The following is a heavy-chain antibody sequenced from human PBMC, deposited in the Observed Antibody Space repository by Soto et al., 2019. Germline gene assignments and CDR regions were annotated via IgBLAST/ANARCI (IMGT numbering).Heavy chain of an antibody. J-gene: IGHJ3*02. Sequence: GGSLRLSCAASGFAFSSHPMSWVRQAPGRGLEWVSGISDSGGLTYNADSVKGRFTISRDNSKNTLYLQMNSLRAEDTALYYCARRAFGSSRSFDIWGQGXMVTVSS. CDR2: ISDSGGLT. CDR3: ARRAFGSSRSFDI. V-gene: IGHV3-23*01. D-gene: IGHD6-6*01. CDR1: GFAFSSHP.